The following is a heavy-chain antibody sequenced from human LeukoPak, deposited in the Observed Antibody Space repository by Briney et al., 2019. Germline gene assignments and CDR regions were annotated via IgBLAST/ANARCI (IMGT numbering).Heavy chain of an antibody. J-gene: IGHJ4*02. CDR2: IYTSGST. CDR3: ARDVVGGYFDY. V-gene: IGHV4-61*02. CDR1: GGSISSDSYY. D-gene: IGHD1-26*01. Sequence: SETLSLTCTVSGGSISSDSYYWGWIRQPPGKGLEWIGRIYTSGSTNYNPSLKSRVTMSVDTSKNQFSLKLSSVTAADTAVYYCARDVVGGYFDYWGQGTLVTVSS.